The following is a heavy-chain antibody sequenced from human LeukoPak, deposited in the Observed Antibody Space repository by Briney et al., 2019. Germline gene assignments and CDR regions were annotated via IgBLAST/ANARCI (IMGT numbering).Heavy chain of an antibody. J-gene: IGHJ6*03. Sequence: GESLRLSCAASGFTFDDYAMNWVRQVPGRGLEWVSGIDWNGRITEYADSVKDRFTVSRQNTKYFLYLYLNNLGGEDTALYFCARGSVQLWLRDTYYYMDLWGKGTTVTVSS. CDR2: IDWNGRIT. CDR3: ARGSVQLWLRDTYYYMDL. CDR1: GFTFDDYA. V-gene: IGHV3-20*04. D-gene: IGHD5-18*01.